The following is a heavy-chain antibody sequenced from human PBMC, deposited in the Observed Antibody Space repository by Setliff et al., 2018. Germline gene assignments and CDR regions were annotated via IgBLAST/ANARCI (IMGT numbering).Heavy chain of an antibody. D-gene: IGHD4-4*01. CDR2: IFYSGDT. Sequence: TSETLSLTCTVSGGPFSGASTWSWIRQPPGKGLEWIGFIFYSGDTNYNPSLKSRVTMATDTSKNQFSLKLSSVTAADTALYYCARAYSNYYYYYMDVWGKGTTVTVSS. J-gene: IGHJ6*03. V-gene: IGHV4-59*08. CDR1: GGPFSGAS. CDR3: ARAYSNYYYYYMDV.